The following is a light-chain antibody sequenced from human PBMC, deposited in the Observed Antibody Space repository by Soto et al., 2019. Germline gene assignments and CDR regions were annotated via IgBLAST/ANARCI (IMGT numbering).Light chain of an antibody. Sequence: SYELTQPPSVSVSPGQTASITCSGDKLGDKYACWYQQKPGQSPVLVIYQDSKRPSGIPERFSGSNSGNTATLTISGTQAMDEADYYCQAWDEGVFGGGTKLTV. CDR2: QDS. J-gene: IGLJ2*01. CDR3: QAWDEGV. CDR1: KLGDKY. V-gene: IGLV3-1*01.